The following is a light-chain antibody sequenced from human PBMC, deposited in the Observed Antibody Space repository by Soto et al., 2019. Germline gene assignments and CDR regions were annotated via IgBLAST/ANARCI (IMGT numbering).Light chain of an antibody. V-gene: IGKV1-39*01. CDR3: QQSYITPSWT. Sequence: DIQLIQSPSSLSASVGDRVTITCHTSQRVSSYLNWYQQKPGKAPKLLINAVSTLHSGVPSRFSGSGSETHFNLTISSLQPEDSGTYYCQQSYITPSWTFGQGTKVEI. J-gene: IGKJ1*01. CDR2: AVS. CDR1: QRVSSY.